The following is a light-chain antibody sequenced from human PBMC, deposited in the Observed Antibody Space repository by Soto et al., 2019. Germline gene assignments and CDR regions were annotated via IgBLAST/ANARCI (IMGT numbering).Light chain of an antibody. V-gene: IGKV1-12*01. CDR2: GAS. J-gene: IGKJ1*01. CDR1: QDISSW. CDR3: QQAKTFPWT. Sequence: DIQMTQSPSSVSASIGDRLTITCRASQDISSWLAWYQQKPGKAPNLLIYGASNLHSGVPSSFSASGSGTEFTLTISSLQSEDFATYYCQQAKTFPWTFGQGTRVEI.